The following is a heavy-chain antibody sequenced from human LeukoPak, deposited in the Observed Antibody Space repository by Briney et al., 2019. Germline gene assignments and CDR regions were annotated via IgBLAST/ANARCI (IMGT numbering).Heavy chain of an antibody. V-gene: IGHV4-34*01. J-gene: IGHJ6*02. CDR1: GGSFSGYY. CDR2: INHSGST. D-gene: IGHD2-15*01. CDR3: ARTGVVVAAIPYYYYYYGMDV. Sequence: SETLSRTCAVYGGSFSGYYWSWIRQPPAKGLEWIGEINHSGSTNYNPSLKRRVTISVDTSKNQFSLKLSSVTAADTAVYYCARTGVVVAAIPYYYYYYGMDVWGQGTTVTVSS.